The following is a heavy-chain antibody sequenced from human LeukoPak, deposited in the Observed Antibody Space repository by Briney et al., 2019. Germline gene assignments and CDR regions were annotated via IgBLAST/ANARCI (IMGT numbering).Heavy chain of an antibody. CDR3: ARRNYDILTGIGGLDV. V-gene: IGHV1-18*01. D-gene: IGHD3-9*01. CDR1: GYTFTSYG. CDR2: ISAHNGNT. Sequence: PVASVKVSCKASGYTFTSYGVTWVRQAPGQGLEWMGWISAHNGNTNDAQKLQGRVTMTADTSTSTAYMELRSLRSGDTAVYYCARRNYDILTGIGGLDVWGQGTTVTVSS. J-gene: IGHJ6*02.